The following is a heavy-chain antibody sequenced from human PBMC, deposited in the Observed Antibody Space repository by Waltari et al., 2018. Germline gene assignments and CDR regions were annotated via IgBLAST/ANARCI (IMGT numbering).Heavy chain of an antibody. J-gene: IGHJ4*02. CDR3: AKDTRSSQNYFDY. CDR2: MSWNSGSI. Sequence: EVQLVESGGGLVQPGRSLRLSCAASGFTFDDSAMHWVRQAPGKGLEWVSGMSWNSGSIGYADSVKGRFTIARDNAKNSLYLQMNSLRAEDTALYYCAKDTRSSQNYFDYWGQGTLVTVSS. V-gene: IGHV3-9*01. D-gene: IGHD6-6*01. CDR1: GFTFDDSA.